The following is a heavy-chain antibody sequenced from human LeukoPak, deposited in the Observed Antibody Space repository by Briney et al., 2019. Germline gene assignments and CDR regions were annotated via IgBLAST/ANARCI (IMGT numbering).Heavy chain of an antibody. V-gene: IGHV4-59*01. D-gene: IGHD5-18*01. J-gene: IGHJ4*02. CDR1: RGPISGYS. CDR2: IYSSGDT. Sequence: SETLSLTCTVSRGPISGYSWSWIRQSPGGGLEGIGYIYSSGDTAYNPSLKSRVTISVDTSKNQFSLKLSSVTAADTAVYYCAREDVDTAMVDYWGQGTLVTVSS. CDR3: AREDVDTAMVDY.